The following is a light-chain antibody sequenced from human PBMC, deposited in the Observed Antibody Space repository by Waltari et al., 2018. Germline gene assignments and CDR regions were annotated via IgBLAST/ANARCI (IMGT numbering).Light chain of an antibody. CDR1: QSLLHSNGYNF. V-gene: IGKV2-28*01. Sequence: DIVLTQSPLSLPVTPGEPASISCRSSQSLLHSNGYNFLDWYLQKPGQSPQLLIYLGSNRASGVPDRFSGSVSGTDFTLKISRVEAEDIGVYYCMQALQNPWTFGQGTKVEIK. CDR3: MQALQNPWT. J-gene: IGKJ1*01. CDR2: LGS.